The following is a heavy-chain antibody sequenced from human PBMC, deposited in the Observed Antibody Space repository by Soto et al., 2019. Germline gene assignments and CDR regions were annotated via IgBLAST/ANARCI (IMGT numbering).Heavy chain of an antibody. CDR1: GGTFSSYA. D-gene: IGHD2-15*01. CDR2: IIPIFGTA. Sequence: GASVKVSCKASGGTFSSYAISWVRQAPGQGLEWMGGIIPIFGTANYAQKFQGRVTITADESTSTAYMELSSLRSEDTAVYYCARDGVVVAAFDIWGQGTMVTVS. J-gene: IGHJ3*02. V-gene: IGHV1-69*13. CDR3: ARDGVVVAAFDI.